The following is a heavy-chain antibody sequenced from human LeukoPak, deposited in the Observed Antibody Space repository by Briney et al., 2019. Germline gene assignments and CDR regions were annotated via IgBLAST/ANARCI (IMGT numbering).Heavy chain of an antibody. CDR2: ILPIFGTA. CDR3: ARLPARDYNPTTV. Sequence: SVHVSCKPSGYTLTSYGISWVRQAPGQGLEWMGGILPIFGTANYAQKFQGRVTITADESTSTAYMELSSLRSEDTAVYYCARLPARDYNPTTVWGQGTLVTVSS. V-gene: IGHV1-69*13. CDR1: GYTLTSYG. D-gene: IGHD4-17*01. J-gene: IGHJ4*02.